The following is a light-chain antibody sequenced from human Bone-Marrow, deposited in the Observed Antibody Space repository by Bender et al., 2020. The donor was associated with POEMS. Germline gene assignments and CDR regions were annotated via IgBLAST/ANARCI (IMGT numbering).Light chain of an antibody. CDR2: EGS. J-gene: IGLJ3*02. Sequence: QSALTQPASVSGSPGQSITISCTGTSSDVGSYNLVSWYQQHPGKAPKLIIYEGSKRPSGVSNRFSGSKSGNTASLTISVVPAVEAADYYCCSYAGSSTWVFGGGTKRTVL. CDR3: CSYAGSSTWV. CDR1: SSDVGSYNL. V-gene: IGLV2-23*01.